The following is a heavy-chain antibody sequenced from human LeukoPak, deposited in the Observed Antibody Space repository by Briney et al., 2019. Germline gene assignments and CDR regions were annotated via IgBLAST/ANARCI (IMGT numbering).Heavy chain of an antibody. CDR2: INLSGGST. CDR3: ARDYVDDIPMIKDY. CDR1: GYTFTSYH. J-gene: IGHJ4*02. Sequence: ASVNVSCKASGYTFTSYHMHWVRQAPGQGLEWMGKINLSGGSTTYAQKFQGRVTMTRDTSTSTVYMELSSLRSEDTAVYYCARDYVDDIPMIKDYWGQGTLVTVSS. D-gene: IGHD2-8*01. V-gene: IGHV1-46*01.